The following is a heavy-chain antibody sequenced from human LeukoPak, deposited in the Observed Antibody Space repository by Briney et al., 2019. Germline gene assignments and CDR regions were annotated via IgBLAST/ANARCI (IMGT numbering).Heavy chain of an antibody. D-gene: IGHD2-21*02. CDR3: TRHGRSCGGDCDWDYYFDY. Sequence: GGSLRLSCAASGFTFSGSAMHWVRQASGKGLEWVGRIRSKANSYATAYAASVKGRFTISRDDSKNTAYLQMNSLKTEDTAVYYCTRHGRSCGGDCDWDYYFDYWGQGTLVTVSS. CDR2: IRSKANSYAT. CDR1: GFTFSGSA. J-gene: IGHJ4*02. V-gene: IGHV3-73*01.